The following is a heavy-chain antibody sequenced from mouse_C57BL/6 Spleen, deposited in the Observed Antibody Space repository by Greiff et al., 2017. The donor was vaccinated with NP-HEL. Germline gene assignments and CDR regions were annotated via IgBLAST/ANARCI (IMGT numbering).Heavy chain of an antibody. V-gene: IGHV1-69*01. CDR3: GRYGGAKAYFDV. Sequence: QVQLQQPGAELVMPGASVKLSCKASGYTFTSYWMHWVKQRPGQGLEGIGEIDPSDSYTNYNQKFKGKSTLTVDKSSSTAYMQLRSMTSEDSEVYYGGRYGGAKAYFDVWGTGTTVTVSS. D-gene: IGHD1-3*01. J-gene: IGHJ1*03. CDR1: GYTFTSYW. CDR2: IDPSDSYT.